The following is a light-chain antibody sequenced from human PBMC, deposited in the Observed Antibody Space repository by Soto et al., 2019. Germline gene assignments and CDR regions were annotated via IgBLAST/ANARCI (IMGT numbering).Light chain of an antibody. CDR2: GAS. Sequence: EIVLTQSPGTLSLSPGERATLSCRASQSVSSDFLAWYQQKPGQAPRLLIYGASNRATAIPDRFSGSGFGTAFTLTINTLEPEDFAVYYCQHYASSLWTFGQGTKVETK. CDR1: QSVSSDF. J-gene: IGKJ1*01. V-gene: IGKV3-20*01. CDR3: QHYASSLWT.